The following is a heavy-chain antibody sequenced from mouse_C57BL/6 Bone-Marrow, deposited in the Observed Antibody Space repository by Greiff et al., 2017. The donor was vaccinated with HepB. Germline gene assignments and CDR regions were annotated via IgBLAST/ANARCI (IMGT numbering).Heavy chain of an antibody. Sequence: EVQLVESGGGLVQPKGSLKLSCAASGFSFNTYAMNWVRQAPGKGLEWVARIRSKSNNYATYYADSVKDRFTISRDDSESMLYLQMNNLKTEDTAMYYCVRHLNYYGSSSYYAMDYWGQGTSVTVSS. J-gene: IGHJ4*01. V-gene: IGHV10-1*01. D-gene: IGHD1-1*01. CDR2: IRSKSNNYAT. CDR1: GFSFNTYA. CDR3: VRHLNYYGSSSYYAMDY.